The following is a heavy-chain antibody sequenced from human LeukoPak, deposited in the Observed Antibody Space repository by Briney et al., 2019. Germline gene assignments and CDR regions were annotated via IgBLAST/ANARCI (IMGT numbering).Heavy chain of an antibody. V-gene: IGHV4-4*02. D-gene: IGHD6-19*01. CDR3: ARRSIAVARTFDY. Sequence: SGTLSLTCAVSGGSISSSNWWSWVRQPPGKGLEWIGEIYHSGTANYNPSLKSRVTISVDKSKNQFSLKLSSVTAADTAVYYCARRSIAVARTFDYWGQGTLVTVSS. J-gene: IGHJ4*02. CDR2: IYHSGTA. CDR1: GGSISSSNW.